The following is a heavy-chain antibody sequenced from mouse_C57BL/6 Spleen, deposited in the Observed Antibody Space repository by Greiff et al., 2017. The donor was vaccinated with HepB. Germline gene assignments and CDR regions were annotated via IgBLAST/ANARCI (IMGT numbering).Heavy chain of an antibody. V-gene: IGHV1-55*01. D-gene: IGHD2-4*01. J-gene: IGHJ1*03. CDR3: AREDDYDRYFDV. CDR2: IYPGSGST. Sequence: QVQLQQPGAELVKPGASVKMSCKASGYTFTSYWITWVKQRPGQGLEWIGDIYPGSGSTNYNEKFKSKATLTVETSSSTAYMQLSSLTSEDSAVYYCAREDDYDRYFDVWGTGTTVTVSS. CDR1: GYTFTSYW.